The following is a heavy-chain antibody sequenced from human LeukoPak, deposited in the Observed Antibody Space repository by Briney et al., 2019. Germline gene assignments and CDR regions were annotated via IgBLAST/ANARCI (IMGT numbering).Heavy chain of an antibody. CDR3: ARKRGGYYPWYFDY. Sequence: GGSLRLSCAVSGFTFSSYAMSWVRQAPGKGLEWVSTISDSGGSTYYADSVKGRFTISRDNSKNTLYLQMNSLRAEDTAVYYCARKRGGYYPWYFDYWGQGTLVTVSS. CDR1: GFTFSSYA. J-gene: IGHJ4*02. CDR2: ISDSGGST. D-gene: IGHD3-22*01. V-gene: IGHV3-23*01.